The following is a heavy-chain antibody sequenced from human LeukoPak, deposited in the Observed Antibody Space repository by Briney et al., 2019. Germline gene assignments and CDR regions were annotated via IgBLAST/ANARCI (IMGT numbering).Heavy chain of an antibody. D-gene: IGHD3-22*01. CDR3: ARRRYYDGSGYLE. Sequence: SETLSLTCSVSGDFVSRSDSYWDWIRQPPGKGLEWIGTIYYSGRTYYSPSLKSRVTMSVDPSNNQFSLNLRSVTAADTAVYYCARRRYYDGSGYLEWGQGTLLSVSS. CDR1: GDFVSRSDSY. CDR2: IYYSGRT. V-gene: IGHV4-39*01. J-gene: IGHJ1*01.